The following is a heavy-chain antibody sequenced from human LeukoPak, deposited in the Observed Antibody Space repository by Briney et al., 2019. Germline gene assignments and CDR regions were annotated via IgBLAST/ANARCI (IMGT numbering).Heavy chain of an antibody. CDR2: INPNSGGT. D-gene: IGHD6-13*01. CDR3: ARAPRAGYSSSWLDY. Sequence: GASVKVSCKASGYTFTGYYMHWVRQAPGQGLEWMGWINPNSGGTNYAQKFQGRVTMTRDTSISTAYMELRSLRSDDTAVYYCARAPRAGYSSSWLDYWGQGTLVTVSS. J-gene: IGHJ4*02. V-gene: IGHV1-2*02. CDR1: GYTFTGYY.